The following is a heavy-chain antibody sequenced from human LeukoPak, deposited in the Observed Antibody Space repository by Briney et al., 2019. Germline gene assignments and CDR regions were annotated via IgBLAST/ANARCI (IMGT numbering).Heavy chain of an antibody. J-gene: IGHJ6*03. CDR2: INWNGGST. CDR3: ARGVEGYYYMDV. Sequence: GGSLRLSCAVSGFTFDDYGMSWVRQAPGKGLEWVSGINWNGGSTGYADSVKGRFTISRDNAKNSLYLQMNSLRAEDTALYYCARGVEGYYYMDVWGKGTTVTVSS. V-gene: IGHV3-20*04. D-gene: IGHD5-24*01. CDR1: GFTFDDYG.